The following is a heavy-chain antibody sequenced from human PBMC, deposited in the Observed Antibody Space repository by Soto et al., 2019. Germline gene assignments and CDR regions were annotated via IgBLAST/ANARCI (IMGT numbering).Heavy chain of an antibody. J-gene: IGHJ6*02. CDR2: IYYSGNT. Sequence: TLSLTCTFSVVSIRSGGYYWSWVRQNPRRGLEWIGNIYYSGNTYYNPSLKSRLTISVDTSKNQFSLNLSSVTAADTAVYYCARDRLMATAGTASHYFGLDVWGQGTTVTVSS. CDR3: ARDRLMATAGTASHYFGLDV. V-gene: IGHV4-31*03. D-gene: IGHD5-18*01. CDR1: VVSIRSGGYY.